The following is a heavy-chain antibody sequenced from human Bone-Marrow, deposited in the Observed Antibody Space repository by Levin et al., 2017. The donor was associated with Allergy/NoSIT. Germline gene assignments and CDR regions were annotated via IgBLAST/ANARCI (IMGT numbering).Heavy chain of an antibody. D-gene: IGHD5-12*01. V-gene: IGHV4-30-4*01. CDR3: AKTYSGYDFWSNWYFDY. Sequence: PSETLSLTCTVSGGSISSGDYYWSWIRQPPGKGLEWIGYIYYSGSTYYNPSLKSRVTISVDTSKNQFSLKLSSVTAADTAVYYCAKTYSGYDFWSNWYFDYWGQGTLVTVSS. CDR1: GGSISSGDYY. J-gene: IGHJ4*02. CDR2: IYYSGST.